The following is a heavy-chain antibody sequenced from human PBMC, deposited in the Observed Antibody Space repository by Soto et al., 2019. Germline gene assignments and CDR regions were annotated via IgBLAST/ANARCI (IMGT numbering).Heavy chain of an antibody. Sequence: QVQLVESGGGVVQPGRSLRLSCAAFGFTFSSYGMHWVRQAPGKGLEWVAIISYDGNNKYYADSVKGRFTISRDNSKNPLYLQMNSLRAEDTAVYYCAKEGAYYDSSGYRNWYFDLWGRGTLLTVSS. CDR2: ISYDGNNK. J-gene: IGHJ2*01. CDR3: AKEGAYYDSSGYRNWYFDL. V-gene: IGHV3-30*18. CDR1: GFTFSSYG. D-gene: IGHD3-22*01.